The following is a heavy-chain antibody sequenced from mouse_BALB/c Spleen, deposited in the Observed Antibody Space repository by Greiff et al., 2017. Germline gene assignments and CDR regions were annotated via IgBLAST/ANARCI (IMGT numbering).Heavy chain of an antibody. Sequence: EVQLVESGGGLVKPGGSLKLSCAASGFTFSSYAMSWVRQTPEKRLEWVASISSGGSTYYPDSVKGRFTISRDNARNILYLQMSSLRSEDTAMDYCARDYGSVFDYWGQGTTLTVAA. CDR3: ARDYGSVFDY. CDR1: GFTFSSYA. D-gene: IGHD1-2*01. CDR2: ISSGGST. J-gene: IGHJ2*01. V-gene: IGHV5-6-5*01.